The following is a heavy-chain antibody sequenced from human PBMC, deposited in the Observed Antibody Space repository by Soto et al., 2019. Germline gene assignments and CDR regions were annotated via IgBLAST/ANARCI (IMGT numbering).Heavy chain of an antibody. Sequence: HPGGSLRLSCAASGFTFSSYGMHWVRQAPGKGLEWVAVIWYDGSNKYYADSVKGRFTISRDNSKNTLYLQMNSLRAEDTAVYYCARDVGYSYGSYYYYYYGMDVWGQGTTVTVSS. CDR3: ARDVGYSYGSYYYYYYGMDV. D-gene: IGHD5-18*01. CDR1: GFTFSSYG. J-gene: IGHJ6*02. V-gene: IGHV3-33*01. CDR2: IWYDGSNK.